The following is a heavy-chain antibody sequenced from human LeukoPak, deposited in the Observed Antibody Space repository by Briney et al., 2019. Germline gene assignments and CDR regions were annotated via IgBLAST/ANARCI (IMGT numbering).Heavy chain of an antibody. CDR3: ARDVSGRGTAFDI. D-gene: IGHD3-10*01. J-gene: IGHJ3*02. V-gene: IGHV3-21*01. Sequence: NPGGSLRLSCAASGFTFSTYSMNWVRHAPGKGLERVSAITSSSSYIYYADSVKGRFTISRDNAKNSLYLQMNSLRAEDTAVYYCARDVSGRGTAFDIWGQGTMVTVS. CDR1: GFTFSTYS. CDR2: ITSSSSYI.